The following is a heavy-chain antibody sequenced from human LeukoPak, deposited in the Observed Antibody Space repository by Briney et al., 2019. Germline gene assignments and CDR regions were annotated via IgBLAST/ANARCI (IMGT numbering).Heavy chain of an antibody. D-gene: IGHD6-19*01. J-gene: IGHJ5*02. Sequence: SETLSLTCTVSGGSISSYYWSRIRQPPGKGLEWIGYIYYSGSTNYNPSLKSRVTISVDTSKNQFSLKLSSVTAADTAVYYCARGGGWYDWFDPWGQGTLVTVSS. CDR2: IYYSGST. CDR1: GGSISSYY. CDR3: ARGGGWYDWFDP. V-gene: IGHV4-59*01.